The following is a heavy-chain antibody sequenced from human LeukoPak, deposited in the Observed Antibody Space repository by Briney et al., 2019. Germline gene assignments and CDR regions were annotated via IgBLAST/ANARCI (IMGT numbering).Heavy chain of an antibody. CDR1: GFTFRTYW. V-gene: IGHV3-7*01. Sequence: PGGSLRLSCAASGFTFRTYWMSWVRQAPGKGLEWVANIKEDGSDKYYVDSVKGRFTISKDNAKNSLCLQMNSLRAEDTAVYYCARVGSQSFDYWGQGTLVTVSS. CDR2: IKEDGSDK. D-gene: IGHD2-2*03. CDR3: ARVGSQSFDY. J-gene: IGHJ4*02.